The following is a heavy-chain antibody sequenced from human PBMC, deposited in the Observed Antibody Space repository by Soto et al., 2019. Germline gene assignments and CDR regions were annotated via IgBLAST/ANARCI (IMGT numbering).Heavy chain of an antibody. D-gene: IGHD5-18*01. CDR2: INTDNGNT. Sequence: QLVQSGAEVKQPGASVTVSCKSSGYTFTHYAMHWVRQAPGQGLEWLGWINTDNGNTAFSQKFQGRVAITMDTSASTSYVDLSRLISEDTAVDYGARQGDSRILGDNFDIWGQGTVVTVSS. J-gene: IGHJ3*02. CDR3: ARQGDSRILGDNFDI. CDR1: GYTFTHYA. V-gene: IGHV1-3*04.